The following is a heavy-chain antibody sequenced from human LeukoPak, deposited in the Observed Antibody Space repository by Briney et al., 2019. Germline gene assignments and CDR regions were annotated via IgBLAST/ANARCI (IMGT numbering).Heavy chain of an antibody. Sequence: SETLSLTCTVSGYSISSGYYWGWIRQPPGKGLEWIGSIYHSGTTYYNPSLKSRVTISVDTSKNQFSLKLNSVTAADTAVYFCVREIGGNDYGGYWGQGTLVTVSS. CDR2: IYHSGTT. J-gene: IGHJ4*02. CDR1: GYSISSGYY. V-gene: IGHV4-38-2*02. CDR3: VREIGGNDYGGY. D-gene: IGHD5-12*01.